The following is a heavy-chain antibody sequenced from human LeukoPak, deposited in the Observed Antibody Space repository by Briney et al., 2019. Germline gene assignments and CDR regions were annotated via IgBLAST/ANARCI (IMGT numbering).Heavy chain of an antibody. V-gene: IGHV1-46*01. CDR2: INPSGGST. J-gene: IGHJ4*02. Sequence: ASVKVSCKASGYTFTRYFIHWIRQAPRQGLEWMGMINPSGGSTSYPQKLQGRVAMTRDMSTSTVYMELSSLRSEDTAVYCCARCVTIFVPPDYWGQGALVTVSS. D-gene: IGHD3-3*01. CDR1: GYTFTRYF. CDR3: ARCVTIFVPPDY.